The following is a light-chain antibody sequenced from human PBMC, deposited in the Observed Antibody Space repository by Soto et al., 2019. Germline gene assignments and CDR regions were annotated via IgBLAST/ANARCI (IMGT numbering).Light chain of an antibody. CDR3: SSSTSSSTRV. CDR1: SSVVGGYNY. CDR2: DVS. Sequence: QSALTQPASVSGSPGQSITISCTGTSSVVGGYNYVSWYQQHPGKAPKLMIYDVSNRPSGVSNRFSGSKYGNTASLTISGLQAEDEAYYYCSSSTSSSTRVFGTGTKVTVL. V-gene: IGLV2-14*01. J-gene: IGLJ1*01.